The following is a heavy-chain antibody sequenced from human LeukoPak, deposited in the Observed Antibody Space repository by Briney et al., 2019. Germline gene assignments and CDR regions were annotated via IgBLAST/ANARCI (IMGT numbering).Heavy chain of an antibody. Sequence: KPSETLSLTCTVSGGSISSYYWSWIRQPPGKGLEWIGYIYYSGSTDYNPSLKSRVTISVDTSKNQFSLKLSSVTAADTAVYYCARGAYYYDSSGYYLYWGQGTLVTVSS. CDR1: GGSISSYY. D-gene: IGHD3-22*01. J-gene: IGHJ4*02. CDR3: ARGAYYYDSSGYYLY. CDR2: IYYSGST. V-gene: IGHV4-59*01.